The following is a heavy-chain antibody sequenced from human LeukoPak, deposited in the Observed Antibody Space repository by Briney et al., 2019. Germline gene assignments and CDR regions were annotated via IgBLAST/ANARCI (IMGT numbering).Heavy chain of an antibody. Sequence: SETLSLTCTVSGGSISSSSYYWGWIRQPPGKGLEWIGSIYYSGSTYYNPSLKSRVSISVDTSNNHFSLKLSSVTAADTAVYYCARHINYYETIALGDDAFDFWGQGTMVTVSS. CDR3: ARHINYYETIALGDDAFDF. V-gene: IGHV4-39*01. CDR1: GGSISSSSYY. D-gene: IGHD3-22*01. J-gene: IGHJ3*01. CDR2: IYYSGST.